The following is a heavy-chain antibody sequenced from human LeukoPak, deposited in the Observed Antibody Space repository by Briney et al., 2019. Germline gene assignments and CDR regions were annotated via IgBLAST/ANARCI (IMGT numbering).Heavy chain of an antibody. CDR3: ARQDGGHFDY. J-gene: IGHJ4*02. V-gene: IGHV4-39*01. CDR2: IYYSGST. D-gene: IGHD4-23*01. Sequence: SETLSLTCTVSGGSISSSSYYWGWIRQPPGKGLEWIGSIYYSGSTYYNPSLKSRVTISVDTSKNQFSLKLSSVTAADTAVYYCARQDGGHFDYWGQGTLVTVSS. CDR1: GGSISSSSYY.